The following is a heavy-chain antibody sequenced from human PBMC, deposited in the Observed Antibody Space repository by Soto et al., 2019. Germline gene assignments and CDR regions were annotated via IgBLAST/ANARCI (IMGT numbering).Heavy chain of an antibody. CDR1: GFTFSNYG. D-gene: IGHD3-10*01. CDR3: AKDRRVRDGMDV. J-gene: IGHJ6*02. CDR2: ISYDGNYQ. Sequence: QVQLVESGGGVVQPGGSLRLSCAASGFTFSNYGVHWVRQAPGSGLEWVALISYDGNYQYYADAVKGRFAISRDNSKDTLYLEMTSLRSEDTAIYYCAKDRRVRDGMDVWGQGTTVTVYS. V-gene: IGHV3-30*18.